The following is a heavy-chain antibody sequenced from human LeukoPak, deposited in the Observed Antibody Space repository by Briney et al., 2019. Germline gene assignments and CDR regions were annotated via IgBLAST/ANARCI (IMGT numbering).Heavy chain of an antibody. D-gene: IGHD3-10*01. Sequence: PSETLSLTCAVYGGSFSSYYWSWIRQPPGKGLERIGYIYYSGSTNYKPSLKSRVTISVDTSKNQFSLKLSSVTAADTAVYYCARGGYYGSGNDFRFDPWGQGTLVTVSS. CDR3: ARGGYYGSGNDFRFDP. J-gene: IGHJ5*02. V-gene: IGHV4-59*01. CDR1: GGSFSSYY. CDR2: IYYSGST.